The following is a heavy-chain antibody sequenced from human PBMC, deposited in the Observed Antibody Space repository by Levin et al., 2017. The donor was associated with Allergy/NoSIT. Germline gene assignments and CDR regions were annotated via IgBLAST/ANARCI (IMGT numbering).Heavy chain of an antibody. D-gene: IGHD6-19*01. CDR1: GGSISSGGYY. Sequence: SETLSLTCTVSGGSISSGGYYWSWIRQHPGKGLEWIGYIYYSGSTYYNPSLKSRVTISVDTSKNQFSLKLSSVTAADTAVYYCARGERQWLPFDPWGQGTLVTVSS. CDR3: ARGERQWLPFDP. J-gene: IGHJ5*02. V-gene: IGHV4-31*03. CDR2: IYYSGST.